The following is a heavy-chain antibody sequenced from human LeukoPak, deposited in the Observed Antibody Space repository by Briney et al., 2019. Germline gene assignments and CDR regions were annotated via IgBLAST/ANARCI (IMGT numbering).Heavy chain of an antibody. Sequence: GGSLRLSCAASTFTFSLYWMHWVRQAPGKGLVWVSRINTNGRSTTYADSVKGRFTISRDNAKNTLYLQMNSLRAEDTAVYYCARDTSSNSAFDYWGQGTLVTVSS. CDR2: INTNGRST. D-gene: IGHD6-13*01. V-gene: IGHV3-74*01. J-gene: IGHJ4*02. CDR3: ARDTSSNSAFDY. CDR1: TFTFSLYW.